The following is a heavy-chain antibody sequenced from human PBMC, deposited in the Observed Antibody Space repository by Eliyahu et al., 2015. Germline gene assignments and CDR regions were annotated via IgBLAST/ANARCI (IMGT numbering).Heavy chain of an antibody. D-gene: IGHD4-11*01. V-gene: IGHV4-59*08. CDR1: XXSIXXYY. CDR2: IYYSGST. J-gene: IGHJ6*03. CDR3: ARNAIDLGTTVIPYYYYYMDV. Sequence: QVQLQESGPGLVKPSETLSLTCTXXXXSIXXYYXSWIRQPPGKGLEWIGYIYYSGSTNYNPXLKSRVTISVDTSKNQFSLKLSSVTAADTAVYYCARNAIDLGTTVIPYYYYYMDVWGKGTTVTVSS.